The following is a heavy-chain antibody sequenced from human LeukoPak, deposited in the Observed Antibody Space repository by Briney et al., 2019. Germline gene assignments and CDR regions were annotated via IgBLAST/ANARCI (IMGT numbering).Heavy chain of an antibody. CDR2: INPNSGGT. J-gene: IGHJ5*02. Sequence: ASVKVSCKASGGTFSSYAINWVRQAPGQGLEWMGWINPNSGGTNYAQKFQGRVTMTRDTSISTAYMELSRLRSDDTAVYYCARDLVGIAAAGDYNWFDPWGQGTLVTVSS. V-gene: IGHV1-2*02. CDR3: ARDLVGIAAAGDYNWFDP. CDR1: GGTFSSYA. D-gene: IGHD6-13*01.